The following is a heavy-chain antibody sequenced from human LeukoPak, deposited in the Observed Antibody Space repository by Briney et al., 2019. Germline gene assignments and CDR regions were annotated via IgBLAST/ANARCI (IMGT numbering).Heavy chain of an antibody. D-gene: IGHD3-3*02. CDR1: GFAFSSYA. J-gene: IGHJ6*03. V-gene: IGHV3-23*01. CDR3: AKAARKGHFWSGRHYYYYMDV. CDR2: LSGSGDRT. Sequence: GGSLRLSCAASGFAFSSYAVSWVRQAPGKGLQWVSALSGSGDRTYYADSVKGRFTISRDNSKNTLFMQMNSLRAEDTAVYYCAKAARKGHFWSGRHYYYYMDVWGKGTTVTVSS.